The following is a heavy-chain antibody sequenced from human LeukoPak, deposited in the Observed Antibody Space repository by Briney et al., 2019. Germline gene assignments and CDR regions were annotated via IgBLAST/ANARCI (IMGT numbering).Heavy chain of an antibody. CDR3: ARDEDASGSGSLDY. V-gene: IGHV3-11*01. CDR1: GFTFSDFY. J-gene: IGHJ4*02. D-gene: IGHD3-10*01. Sequence: GGSLRLSCAASGFTFSDFYMSWIRQAPGKGLEGVSYISPSGSTMDYTDSVEGRFTISRDNAKNSLYLQMNSLRAEDTAIYYCARDEDASGSGSLDYWGQGTLVTVSS. CDR2: ISPSGSTM.